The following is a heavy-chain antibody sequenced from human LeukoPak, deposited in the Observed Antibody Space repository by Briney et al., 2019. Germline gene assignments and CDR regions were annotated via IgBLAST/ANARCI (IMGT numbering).Heavy chain of an antibody. CDR3: VNVAKGRYFFYYMHV. CDR2: ISFYNSYT. J-gene: IGHJ6*03. V-gene: IGHV1-18*01. D-gene: IGHD2-15*01. Sequence: ASVKVSCKASGYTLPNYGISWVRQAPGQGLEWIGWISFYNSYTKYADKFQGRVTMTTDRVTMTTETSTATVEMELRSLRADDTAVYLCVNVAKGRYFFYYMHVWGKGTTVTVSS. CDR1: GYTLPNYG.